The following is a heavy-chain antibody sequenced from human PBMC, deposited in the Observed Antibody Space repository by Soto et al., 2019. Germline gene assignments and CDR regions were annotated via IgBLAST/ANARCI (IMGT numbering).Heavy chain of an antibody. Sequence: PGESLKISCKGCVYSFTSYWIGWVRQMPGKCLEWMGIIYPGDSDTXXSPSFQGXXTISAYKSISTXYLQWXNLKASDNAXYYCASLDPSGYDNDYWVQGTLVTVSS. CDR1: VYSFTSYW. J-gene: IGHJ4*02. CDR3: ASLDPSGYDNDY. CDR2: IYPGDSDT. D-gene: IGHD5-12*01. V-gene: IGHV5-51*01.